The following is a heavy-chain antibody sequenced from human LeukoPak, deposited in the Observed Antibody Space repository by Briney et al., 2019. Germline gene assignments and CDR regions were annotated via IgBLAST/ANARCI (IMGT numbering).Heavy chain of an antibody. CDR3: ARDPDGATDFDY. Sequence: ASVKVSCKASGYTFSTYGISWVRQAPGQGLEWMGWISVYRGNTNYAQNFQGRVAMTTDTSTSTAYMELRSLRSDDTAVYYCARDPDGATDFDYWGQGTLVTVSS. CDR1: GYTFSTYG. CDR2: ISVYRGNT. D-gene: IGHD5-24*01. V-gene: IGHV1-18*01. J-gene: IGHJ4*02.